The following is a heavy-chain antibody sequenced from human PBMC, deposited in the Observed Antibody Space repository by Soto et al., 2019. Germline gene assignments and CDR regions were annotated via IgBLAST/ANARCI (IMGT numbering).Heavy chain of an antibody. Sequence: PSETLSLTCTVSGGSISSYYWSWIRQPAGKGLEWIGRIYTSGSTNYNPSLKSRVTMSVDTSKNQFSLKLSSVTAADTAVYYCVSLLNYYDSSARTDYWGQGTLVTVSS. CDR1: GGSISSYY. D-gene: IGHD3-22*01. CDR3: VSLLNYYDSSARTDY. V-gene: IGHV4-4*07. J-gene: IGHJ4*02. CDR2: IYTSGST.